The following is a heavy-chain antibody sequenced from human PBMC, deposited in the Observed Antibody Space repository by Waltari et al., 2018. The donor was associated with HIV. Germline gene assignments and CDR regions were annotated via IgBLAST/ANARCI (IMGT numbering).Heavy chain of an antibody. D-gene: IGHD6-13*01. Sequence: QLQLQESGPGLVKPSETLSLICTVSGGSISSSRYYWGWIRQPPGKGLEWIGSIYYSGSTYYNPSLKSRVTISVDTSKNQFSLKLSSVTAADTAVYYCARPYSSSWYYFDYWGQGTLVTVSS. CDR1: GGSISSSRYY. CDR2: IYYSGST. V-gene: IGHV4-39*01. CDR3: ARPYSSSWYYFDY. J-gene: IGHJ4*02.